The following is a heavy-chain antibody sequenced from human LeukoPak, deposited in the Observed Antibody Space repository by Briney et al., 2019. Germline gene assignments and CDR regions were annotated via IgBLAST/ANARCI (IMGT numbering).Heavy chain of an antibody. V-gene: IGHV4-59*01. CDR2: IYYSGST. J-gene: IGHJ3*02. Sequence: PSETLSLTCTVSGGSISSYYWSWLRQPPGKGLEWIGYIYYSGSTNYNPSLKSRVTISVDTSKNQFSLKMSSVTAADTAVYYCARVRAALGFDAFDIWGQGTMVTVS. D-gene: IGHD2-15*01. CDR3: ARVRAALGFDAFDI. CDR1: GGSISSYY.